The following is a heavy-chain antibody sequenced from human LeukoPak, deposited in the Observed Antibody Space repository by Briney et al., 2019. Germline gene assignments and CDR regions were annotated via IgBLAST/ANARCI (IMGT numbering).Heavy chain of an antibody. V-gene: IGHV4-59*01. CDR2: IYYTGST. D-gene: IGHD5-12*01. CDR3: ASLYSGYDSFDY. Sequence: PSETLSLTCTVSGGSISTYYWSWIRQPPGKGLEWIGYIYYTGSTSYNPSLKSRVTISVDTSKNQFSLKLSSVTAADTAVYYCASLYSGYDSFDYWGQGTLVTVSS. J-gene: IGHJ4*02. CDR1: GGSISTYY.